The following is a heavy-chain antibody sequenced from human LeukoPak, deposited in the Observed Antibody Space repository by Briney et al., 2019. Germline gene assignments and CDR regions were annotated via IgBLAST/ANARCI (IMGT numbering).Heavy chain of an antibody. Sequence: GGSLRLSCADSGFTFSTYEMNWVRQAPGKGLEWVSHISSSGSTTYYADSVKGRFTISRDNAKNSLYLQMNSLRAEDTAVYYCASPQYYFDYWGQGTLVTVSS. CDR1: GFTFSTYE. D-gene: IGHD5-24*01. V-gene: IGHV3-48*03. CDR3: ASPQYYFDY. CDR2: ISSSGSTT. J-gene: IGHJ4*02.